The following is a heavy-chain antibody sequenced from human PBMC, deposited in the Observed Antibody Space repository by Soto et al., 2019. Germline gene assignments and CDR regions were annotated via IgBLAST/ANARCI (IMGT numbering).Heavy chain of an antibody. Sequence: HEHLVQSGAEVKRPGASLKVSCKASGYSFTGYYIHWVRQAPGQGLEWMGWINPDSGATNSAQTFQGRVTLTSDTSISTASMDLTSLTSDDTAVYYCARGDYGTGGYPFPYFDYWGQGTLVIVSS. D-gene: IGHD2-8*02. CDR1: GYSFTGYY. CDR2: INPDSGAT. CDR3: ARGDYGTGGYPFPYFDY. J-gene: IGHJ4*02. V-gene: IGHV1-2*02.